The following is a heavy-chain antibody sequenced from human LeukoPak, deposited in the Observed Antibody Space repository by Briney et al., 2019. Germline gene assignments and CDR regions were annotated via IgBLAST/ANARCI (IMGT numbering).Heavy chain of an antibody. V-gene: IGHV3-23*01. D-gene: IGHD2-2*01. CDR3: ARTPQKYCSSTTCYPDY. Sequence: SGGSLRLSCAASGFTFSSYAMSWVRRAPGKGLEWVSTISGSGDTTYYADSVRGRFTISRDNSNNTLYLQMNSLRAENTALYYCARTPQKYCSSTTCYPDYWGQGTLVTVSS. CDR1: GFTFSSYA. J-gene: IGHJ4*02. CDR2: ISGSGDTT.